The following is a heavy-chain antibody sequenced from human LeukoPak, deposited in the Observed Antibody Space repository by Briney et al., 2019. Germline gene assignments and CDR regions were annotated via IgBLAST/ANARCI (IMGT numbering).Heavy chain of an antibody. V-gene: IGHV4-59*08. CDR3: ARRAYCGGDCSVGYFDY. D-gene: IGHD2-21*02. CDR1: GGSISSYY. J-gene: IGHJ4*02. CDR2: IYYSGST. Sequence: PSETLSLTCTVSGGSISSYYWSWIRQPPGKGLEWIGYIYYSGSTNYNPSLKSRVTISVDTSKNQFSLKLSSVTAADTAVYYCARRAYCGGDCSVGYFDYWGQGTLVTVSS.